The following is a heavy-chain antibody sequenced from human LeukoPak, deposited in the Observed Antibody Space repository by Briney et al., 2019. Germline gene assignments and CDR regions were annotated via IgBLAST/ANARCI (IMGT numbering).Heavy chain of an antibody. CDR3: AELGITMIGGV. V-gene: IGHV3-48*04. CDR1: GFTFSSYG. J-gene: IGHJ6*04. D-gene: IGHD3-10*02. Sequence: GGSLRLSCAASGFTFSSYGMSWVRQAPGKGLEWVSYISSSGSTIYYADSVKGRFTISRDNAKNPLYLQMNSLRAEDTAVYYCAELGITMIGGVWGKGTTVTISS. CDR2: ISSSGSTI.